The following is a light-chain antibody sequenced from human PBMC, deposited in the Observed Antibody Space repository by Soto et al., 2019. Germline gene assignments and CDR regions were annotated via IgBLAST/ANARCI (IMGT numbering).Light chain of an antibody. CDR1: SGDVGGYNY. CDR2: SVS. CDR3: SSFTNTYSRYA. V-gene: IGLV2-14*01. J-gene: IGLJ1*01. Sequence: QSVRSQPVSVSVSPGQSITISCSGGSGDVGGYNYVSWFQHHSGKAPKLIIYSVSNRPSGISTRFSGSKSGDTASLTISGLQAEDEADYYCSSFTNTYSRYAFGTGTKVTVL.